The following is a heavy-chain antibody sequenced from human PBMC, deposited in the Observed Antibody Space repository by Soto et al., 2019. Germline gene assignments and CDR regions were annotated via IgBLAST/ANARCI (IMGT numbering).Heavy chain of an antibody. CDR3: AREPRDSSGYYFYFAY. J-gene: IGHJ4*02. V-gene: IGHV4-30-2*01. CDR2: IYHRGGS. D-gene: IGHD3-22*01. Sequence: YIYHRGGSYYNPSLKSRVTISVDRSKNKFSLKLSSVTAADTAVYYCAREPRDSSGYYFYFAYWGQGTLVTGSS.